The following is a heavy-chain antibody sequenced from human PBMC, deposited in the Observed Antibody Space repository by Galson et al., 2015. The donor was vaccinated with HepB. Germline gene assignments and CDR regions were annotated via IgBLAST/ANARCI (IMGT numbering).Heavy chain of an antibody. CDR3: ASRADSGYYWGMVDY. Sequence: TLSLTCTVSGGSISSSSYYWGWIRQPPGKGLEWIGSIYYSGSTYYNPSLKSRVTISVDTSKNQFSLKLSSVTAADTAVYYCASRADSGYYWGMVDYWGQGTLVTVSS. CDR2: IYYSGST. CDR1: GGSISSSSYY. D-gene: IGHD3-22*01. J-gene: IGHJ4*02. V-gene: IGHV4-39*01.